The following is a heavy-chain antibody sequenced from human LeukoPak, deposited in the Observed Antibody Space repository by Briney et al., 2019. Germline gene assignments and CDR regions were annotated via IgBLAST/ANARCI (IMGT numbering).Heavy chain of an antibody. CDR1: GFTFSSYW. J-gene: IGHJ5*02. CDR2: INQDGSEK. CDR3: ARKEYYYDSRGPNWFDP. Sequence: VGSLRLSCAASGFTFSSYWMSWVRQAPGKGLEWVANINQDGSEKYYVDSVKGRFTISRDNAKNSLYLQMNSLRAEDTAVYYCARKEYYYDSRGPNWFDPWGQGTLVTVSS. V-gene: IGHV3-7*01. D-gene: IGHD3-22*01.